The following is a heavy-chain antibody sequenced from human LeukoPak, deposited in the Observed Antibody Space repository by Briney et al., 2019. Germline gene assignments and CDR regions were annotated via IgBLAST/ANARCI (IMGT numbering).Heavy chain of an antibody. CDR3: AKDADTATIIYWYFDL. CDR1: GFTFSSFS. J-gene: IGHJ2*01. V-gene: IGHV3-30*18. Sequence: PGRSLRLSCTASGFTFSSFSMYWVRQAPGKGLEWVSVISDDGSNTYYADSVKGRFTISRDNSKNTLYLQLNSLRTEDTAVYYCAKDADTATIIYWYFDLWGRGTLVTVSS. CDR2: ISDDGSNT. D-gene: IGHD5-18*01.